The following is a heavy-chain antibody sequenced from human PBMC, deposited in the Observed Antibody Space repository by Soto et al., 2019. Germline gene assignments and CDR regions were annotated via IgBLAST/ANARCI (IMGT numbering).Heavy chain of an antibody. V-gene: IGHV4-34*01. CDR1: GGSFSGYY. CDR3: ARELYYYDSSGYYYGYAFDI. J-gene: IGHJ3*02. CDR2: INHSGST. D-gene: IGHD3-22*01. Sequence: SETLSLTCAVYGGSFSGYYWSWIRQPPGKGLEWIGEINHSGSTNYNPSHKSRDTISVDTSKNKLTLKMSTVTAADSSLYYCARELYYYDSSGYYYGYAFDIWGQGTMVT.